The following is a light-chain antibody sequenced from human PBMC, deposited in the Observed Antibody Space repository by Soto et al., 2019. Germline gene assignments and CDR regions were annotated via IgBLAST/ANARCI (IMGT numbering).Light chain of an antibody. Sequence: DIQMTQSPPTLPATVGDRVTITCRASQSISSKLAWYQQKTGKAPKVLINKASSLQSGVPSRFSGSGSGTEFPLTISSLQPDDFATYYCQHYSSYPFTFGGGTKVDIK. CDR3: QHYSSYPFT. V-gene: IGKV1-5*03. CDR2: KAS. J-gene: IGKJ4*01. CDR1: QSISSK.